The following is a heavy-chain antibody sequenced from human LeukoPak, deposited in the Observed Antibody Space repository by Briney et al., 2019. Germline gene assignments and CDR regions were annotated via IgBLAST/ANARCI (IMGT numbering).Heavy chain of an antibody. CDR1: GGTFSSYA. CDR3: ARICGGDCYWNWFDP. V-gene: IGHV1-69*13. D-gene: IGHD2-21*01. CDR2: IIPIFGTA. J-gene: IGHJ5*02. Sequence: GASVEVSCKASGGTFSSYAISWVRQAPGQGLEWMGGIIPIFGTANYAQKFQGRVTITADESTSTAYMELSSLRSEDTAVYYCARICGGDCYWNWFDPWGQGTLVTVSS.